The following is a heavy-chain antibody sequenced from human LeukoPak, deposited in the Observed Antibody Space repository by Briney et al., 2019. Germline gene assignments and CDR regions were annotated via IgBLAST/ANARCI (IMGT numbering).Heavy chain of an antibody. CDR2: ISTDGSST. CDR1: GFTFSSYW. CDR3: AREGAPLITSQNIGDAFDI. Sequence: PGGSLRLSCAASGFTFSSYWMHWVRQALGKGLVWVSRISTDGSSTSYADSVKGRFTISRDNSKNTLYLQMNSLRAEDTAVYYCAREGAPLITSQNIGDAFDIWGQGTMVTVSS. J-gene: IGHJ3*02. V-gene: IGHV3-74*01. D-gene: IGHD1-14*01.